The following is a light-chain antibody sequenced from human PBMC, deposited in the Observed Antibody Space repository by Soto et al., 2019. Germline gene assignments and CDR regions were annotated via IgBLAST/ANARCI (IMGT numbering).Light chain of an antibody. Sequence: EIVMTQSPATLSLSPGQRATLSCRASQSVSSYLAWDQQKPGQAPRLLIYDASNRATGIPARFSGSGSGTNFILAISILKPEDCALYYCQQRSNLRNTFSGGTKVDIK. CDR2: DAS. CDR1: QSVSSY. CDR3: QQRSNLRNT. V-gene: IGKV3-11*01. J-gene: IGKJ4*01.